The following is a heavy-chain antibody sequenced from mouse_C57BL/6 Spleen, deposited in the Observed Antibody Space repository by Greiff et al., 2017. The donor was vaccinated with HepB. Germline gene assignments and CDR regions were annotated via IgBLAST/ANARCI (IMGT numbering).Heavy chain of an antibody. D-gene: IGHD2-1*01. Sequence: EVKLMESGAELVKPGASVKLSCTASGFNIKDYYMHWVKQRTEQGLEWIGRIDPEDGETKYAPKFQGKATITADTSSNTAYLQLSSLTSEDTAVYYCAFYYGNYRFAYWGQGTLVTVSA. J-gene: IGHJ3*01. CDR1: GFNIKDYY. CDR3: AFYYGNYRFAY. V-gene: IGHV14-2*01. CDR2: IDPEDGET.